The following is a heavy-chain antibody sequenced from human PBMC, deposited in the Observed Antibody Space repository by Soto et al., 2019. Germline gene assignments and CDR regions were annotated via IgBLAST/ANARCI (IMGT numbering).Heavy chain of an antibody. CDR1: GFSLSTSGVG. CDR3: SHKGPEDWPLDY. V-gene: IGHV2-5*02. D-gene: IGHD3-9*01. Sequence: QITLKESGPTLVRPTQTLTLTCAFSGFSLSTSGVGVGWIRQPPGKALEWLAVIYWDDGKHYSPSLWSRLTITIDTSKCQVVRTVSNMYPMDTGTYYGSHKGPEDWPLDYWGQGTLVTVSS. CDR2: IYWDDGK. J-gene: IGHJ4*02.